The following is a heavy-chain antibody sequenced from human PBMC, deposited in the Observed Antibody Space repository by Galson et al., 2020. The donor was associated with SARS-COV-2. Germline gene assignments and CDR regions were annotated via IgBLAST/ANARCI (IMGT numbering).Heavy chain of an antibody. Sequence: GESLKISCAASGFSFTDYAMSWVRQAPGKGLEFVSAISSSGGSTYSADSVKGRFTISRDKSKNTLYLQMNSLTVEDTALYYCAKDRWIRDVAAADPLGHWGQGTPVTGSS. D-gene: IGHD6-13*01. V-gene: IGHV3-23*01. CDR1: GFSFTDYA. J-gene: IGHJ4*02. CDR2: ISSSGGST. CDR3: AKDRWIRDVAAADPLGH.